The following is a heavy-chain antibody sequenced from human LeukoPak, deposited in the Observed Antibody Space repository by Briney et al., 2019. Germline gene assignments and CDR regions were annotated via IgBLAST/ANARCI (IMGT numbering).Heavy chain of an antibody. J-gene: IGHJ4*02. V-gene: IGHV3-13*04. CDR2: IGTAGDT. Sequence: PGGSLRLSCAASGFTFSSYDMHWVRQPRGNGLEWVSAIGTAGDTYYPGSVKGRFTISRENAKNSLYLQMNSLRAGDTAVYYCVRGTGYSAYDYDFDYWGQGTLVTVSS. CDR3: VRGTGYSAYDYDFDY. D-gene: IGHD5-12*01. CDR1: GFTFSSYD.